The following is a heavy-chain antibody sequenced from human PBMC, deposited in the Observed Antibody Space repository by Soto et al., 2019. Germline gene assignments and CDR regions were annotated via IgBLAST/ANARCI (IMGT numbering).Heavy chain of an antibody. V-gene: IGHV3-48*02. J-gene: IGHJ4*02. CDR3: AKGPHTNAGWPYYFDS. CDR1: GFSLANYP. CDR2: ISPRGETI. Sequence: GGSLRLSCAASGFSLANYPMNWVRQTPGKGLEWVSYISPRGETIYYTESVQGRFTISRDNARNSMSLQMNSLRDEDTALYYCAKGPHTNAGWPYYFDSWGQGVPVTVSS. D-gene: IGHD6-19*01.